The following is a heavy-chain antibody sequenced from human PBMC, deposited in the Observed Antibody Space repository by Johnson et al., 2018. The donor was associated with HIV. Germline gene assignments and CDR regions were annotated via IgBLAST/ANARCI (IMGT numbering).Heavy chain of an antibody. CDR3: ARGSISMTVVDLRGGGFDI. CDR1: GLNFSDFS. D-gene: IGHD3-22*01. J-gene: IGHJ3*02. Sequence: QVQLVESGGGVVQPGRSMKLSCAASGLNFSDFSMHWVRQAPGEGLEWVAVISSDGGAEYYADSVQGRFTISRDNSKNTLYLQMSSQRVEDTAVNVCARGSISMTVVDLRGGGFDIWGQGTKVTVSS. V-gene: IGHV3-30-3*01. CDR2: ISSDGGAE.